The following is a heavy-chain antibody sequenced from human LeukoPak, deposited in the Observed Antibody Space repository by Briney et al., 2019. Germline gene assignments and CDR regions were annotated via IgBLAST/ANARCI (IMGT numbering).Heavy chain of an antibody. CDR2: ISWNSGSI. Sequence: GRSLRLSCAASGFTFDDYAMHWVRQAPGKGLEWVSGISWNSGSIGYADSVKGRFTISRDNAKNSLYLQMNSLRAEATALYYCAKDNDPLSYSGMDVWGQGTTVTVSS. CDR1: GFTFDDYA. V-gene: IGHV3-9*01. CDR3: AKDNDPLSYSGMDV. J-gene: IGHJ6*02. D-gene: IGHD3-16*01.